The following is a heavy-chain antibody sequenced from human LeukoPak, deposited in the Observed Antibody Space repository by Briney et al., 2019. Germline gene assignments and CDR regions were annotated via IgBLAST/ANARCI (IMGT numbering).Heavy chain of an antibody. Sequence: GGSLRLSCAASGFTFSSYWMSWVRQAPGRGLEWVANISQEGSEKYYVDSVKGRFTISRDNARNALYLQMNSLRAEDTAVYYCTKGGGISANPLDPWGQGTLVIVSS. V-gene: IGHV3-7*02. D-gene: IGHD4-23*01. J-gene: IGHJ5*02. CDR2: ISQEGSEK. CDR3: TKGGGISANPLDP. CDR1: GFTFSSYW.